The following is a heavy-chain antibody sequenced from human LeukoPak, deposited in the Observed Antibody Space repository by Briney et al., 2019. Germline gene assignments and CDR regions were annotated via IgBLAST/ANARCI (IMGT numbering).Heavy chain of an antibody. D-gene: IGHD3/OR15-3a*01. J-gene: IGHJ4*02. CDR2: TYYRSKWYN. CDR3: ASGWTNFDY. V-gene: IGHV6-1*01. Sequence: SQTLPLTCAISGDSVSSNSDGWNWIRQSPSRGLEWLGRTYYRSKWYNDYAVSVKSRITINPDTSKNQFPLQLNSVTPEDTAVYYCASGWTNFDYWGQGTLVTVSS. CDR1: GDSVSSNSDG.